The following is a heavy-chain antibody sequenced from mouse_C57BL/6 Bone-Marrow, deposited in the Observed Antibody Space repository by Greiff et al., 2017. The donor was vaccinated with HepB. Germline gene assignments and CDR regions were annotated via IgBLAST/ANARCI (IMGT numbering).Heavy chain of an antibody. Sequence: EVMLVESGGDLVKPGGSLKLSCAASGFTFSSYGMSWVRQTPDKRLEWVATISSGGSYTYYPDSVKGRFTISRDNAKNTLYLQMSSLKSEDTAMYYCARHITTVVAPYFDYWGQGTTLTVSS. V-gene: IGHV5-6*01. D-gene: IGHD1-1*01. CDR2: ISSGGSYT. CDR3: ARHITTVVAPYFDY. CDR1: GFTFSSYG. J-gene: IGHJ2*01.